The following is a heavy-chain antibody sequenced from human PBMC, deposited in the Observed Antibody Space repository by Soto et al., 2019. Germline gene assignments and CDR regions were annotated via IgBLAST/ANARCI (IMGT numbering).Heavy chain of an antibody. CDR1: GFPFSGSD. CDR2: ISSDGNTK. CDR3: AKAPSVYYSES. Sequence: GGSLRLSCAASGFPFSGSDMHLVRQSPGKGLEWVSHISSDGNTKHYGDSVKGRFTISRDNSKKTLFLHMNSLTADATAVYYCAKAPSVYYSESWRPGPRFPVSS. J-gene: IGHJ4*02. V-gene: IGHV3-30*18.